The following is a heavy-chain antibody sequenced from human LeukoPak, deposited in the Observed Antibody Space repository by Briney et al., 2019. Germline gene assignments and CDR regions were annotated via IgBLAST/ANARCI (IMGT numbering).Heavy chain of an antibody. D-gene: IGHD3-22*01. V-gene: IGHV3-30*04. J-gene: IGHJ4*02. Sequence: GRSLRLSCAASGFTFSGYAMHWVRQAPGKGLEWVAVISYDGSNKYYADSVKGRFTISRDNSKNTLYLQMNSLRAEDTAVYYCARDRGDYYDSSGYWYYFDYWGQGTLVTVSS. CDR2: ISYDGSNK. CDR1: GFTFSGYA. CDR3: ARDRGDYYDSSGYWYYFDY.